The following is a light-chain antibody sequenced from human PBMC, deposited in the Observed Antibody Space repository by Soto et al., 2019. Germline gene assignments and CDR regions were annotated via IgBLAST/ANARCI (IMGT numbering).Light chain of an antibody. CDR1: SSDVGGYNY. J-gene: IGLJ1*01. V-gene: IGLV2-14*01. CDR2: DVS. CDR3: SSYTSSSTLYV. Sequence: SVLAQPATVCGSPGQPITISCTGTSSDVGGYNYVSWYQQHPGKAPKLIIYDVSNRPSGVSNRFSGSKSGNTASVTISGLQAEDEADYYCSSYTSSSTLYVFGTGTKVT.